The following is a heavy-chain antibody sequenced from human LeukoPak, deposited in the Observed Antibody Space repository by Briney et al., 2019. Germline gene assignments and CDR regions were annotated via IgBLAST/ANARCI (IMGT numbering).Heavy chain of an antibody. CDR3: ARAPTYYYDSSGYYLFDY. J-gene: IGHJ4*02. CDR1: GGTFSSYA. Sequence: SVKVSCKASGGTFSSYAISWVRQAPGQGLERMGGIIPIFGTANYAQKFQGRVTISADESTSTAYMELSSLRSEDTAVYYCARAPTYYYDSSGYYLFDYWGQGTLVTVSS. CDR2: IIPIFGTA. D-gene: IGHD3-22*01. V-gene: IGHV1-69*13.